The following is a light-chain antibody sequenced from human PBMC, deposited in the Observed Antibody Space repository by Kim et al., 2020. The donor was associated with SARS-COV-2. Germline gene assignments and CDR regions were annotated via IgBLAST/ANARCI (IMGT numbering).Light chain of an antibody. Sequence: QSVLTQPPSVSGAPGQRVTISCTGSSSNIGAGYDVHWYQHLPGTAPKLLIYGNNNRPSRVPDRFSGSKSGTSASLTFTGLQAEDEADYYCQSYDSSLSAYVFGTGTKVTVL. CDR2: GNN. J-gene: IGLJ1*01. CDR3: QSYDSSLSAYV. CDR1: SSNIGAGYD. V-gene: IGLV1-40*01.